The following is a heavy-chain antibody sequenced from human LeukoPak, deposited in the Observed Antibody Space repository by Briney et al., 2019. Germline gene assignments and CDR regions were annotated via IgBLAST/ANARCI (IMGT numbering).Heavy chain of an antibody. J-gene: IGHJ4*02. CDR2: IQNGGDS. CDR3: ARGMGRFCTSSSCYLSFVY. V-gene: IGHV4-38-2*02. CDR1: GSSISNGFF. D-gene: IGHD2-2*01. Sequence: SETLSLTCNVSGSSISNGFFWAWTRQSPGKGLEWIGSIQNGGDSYYNPSLKSRTTMSVDTSKNQFSLKLTSVTAADTAVFYCARGMGRFCTSSSCYLSFVYWGQGTLVTVSS.